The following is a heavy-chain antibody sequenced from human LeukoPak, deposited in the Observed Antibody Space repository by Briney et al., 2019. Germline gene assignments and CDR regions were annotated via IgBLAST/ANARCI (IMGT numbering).Heavy chain of an antibody. Sequence: GGSLRLSCAASGFTFSNYWMSWVRQAPGKGLEWVAVISYDGSNKYYADSVKGRFTISRDNSKNTLYLQMNSLRAEDTAVYYCARVAVADGSVEAEFDYWGQGTLVTVSS. CDR3: ARVAVADGSVEAEFDY. CDR2: ISYDGSNK. CDR1: GFTFSNYW. V-gene: IGHV3-30-3*01. J-gene: IGHJ4*02. D-gene: IGHD6-19*01.